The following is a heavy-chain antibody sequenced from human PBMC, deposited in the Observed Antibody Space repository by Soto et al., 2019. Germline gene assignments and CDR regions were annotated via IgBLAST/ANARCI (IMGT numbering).Heavy chain of an antibody. J-gene: IGHJ6*02. CDR3: ARDSTTWFPYYGIDV. D-gene: IGHD2-2*01. Sequence: SETLSLTCTFSGVSLDAYYWRWLWQPPGKGLERSGEFPHSGRTNYKPSPRSRVTISVDTSKNQFSLKLNSVTAADTAVYYCARDSTTWFPYYGIDVWGQGTTVT. V-gene: IGHV4-59*01. CDR1: GVSLDAYY. CDR2: FPHSGRT.